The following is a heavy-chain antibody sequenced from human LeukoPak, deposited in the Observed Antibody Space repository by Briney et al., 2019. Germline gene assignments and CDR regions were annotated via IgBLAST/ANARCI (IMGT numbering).Heavy chain of an antibody. CDR1: GFTFRHYA. CDR3: TKALYYDSHGRGFVN. J-gene: IGHJ4*02. V-gene: IGHV3-23*01. D-gene: IGHD3-22*01. CDR2: ISGGGLST. Sequence: GSLRLSCAASGFTFRHYAMTWVRQTPGKGLEWVATISGGGLSTYYADSANGRLILSRDNSENTVFRQIYSLRVEDTATYYCTKALYYDSHGRGFVNWGQGTLVIVSS.